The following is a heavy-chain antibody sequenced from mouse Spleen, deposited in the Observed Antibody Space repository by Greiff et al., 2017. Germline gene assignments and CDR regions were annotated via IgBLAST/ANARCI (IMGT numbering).Heavy chain of an antibody. CDR1: GYTFTSYW. D-gene: IGHD4-1*02. J-gene: IGHJ2*01. CDR2: IYPSDSET. V-gene: IGHV1-61*01. CDR3: ASGANWYYFDY. Sequence: VQLQQPGAELVRPGSSVKLSCKASGYTFTSYWMDWVKQRPGQGLEWIGNIYPSDSETHYNQKFKDKATLTVDKSSSTAYMQLSSLTSEDSAVYYCASGANWYYFDYWGQGTTLTVSS.